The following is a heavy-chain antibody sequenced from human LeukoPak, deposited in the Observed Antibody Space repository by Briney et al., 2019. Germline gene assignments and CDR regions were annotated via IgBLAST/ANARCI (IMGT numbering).Heavy chain of an antibody. J-gene: IGHJ2*01. V-gene: IGHV4-59*01. CDR3: ARSSLGDWYFDL. CDR2: IYYSGST. D-gene: IGHD1-26*01. CDR1: GGSISSYY. Sequence: SETLSLTCTVSGGSISSYYWSWIRQPPGMGLEWVGYIYYSGSTNYNPSLKNRVTISVDTSKDQFSLRLTSVTAADTAMYYCARSSLGDWYFDLWGRGTLVTVSS.